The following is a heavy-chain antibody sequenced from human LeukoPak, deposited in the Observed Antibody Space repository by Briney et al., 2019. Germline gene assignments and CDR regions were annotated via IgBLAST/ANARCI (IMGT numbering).Heavy chain of an antibody. CDR1: GFTFNNYA. CDR2: ISGNGGRT. Sequence: EGSLRLSCAASGFTFNNYAMSWVRQAPGKGLEWVAAISGNGGRTYYRDSVKGRFTISRDNPKNTLYLPMNSLSAENTALYYCAKEQTSSGYFDYWGQGTLVTVSS. V-gene: IGHV3-23*01. D-gene: IGHD3-10*01. J-gene: IGHJ4*02. CDR3: AKEQTSSGYFDY.